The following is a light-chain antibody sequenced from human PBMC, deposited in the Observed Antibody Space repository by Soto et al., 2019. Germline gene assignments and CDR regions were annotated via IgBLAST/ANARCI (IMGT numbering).Light chain of an antibody. J-gene: IGKJ5*01. V-gene: IGKV3-20*01. Sequence: EIVLTQSPATLSLSPGERATLYCRASQSVSSYLAWYQQKPGQAPRLLIYDASNRATGIPARFSGSGSGTDFTLTISRLEPEDSAVYYCQQYGSSPPITFGQGTRLEIK. CDR2: DAS. CDR1: QSVSSY. CDR3: QQYGSSPPIT.